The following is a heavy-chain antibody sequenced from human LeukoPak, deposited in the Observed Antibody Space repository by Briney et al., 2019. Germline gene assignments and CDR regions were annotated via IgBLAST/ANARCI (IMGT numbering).Heavy chain of an antibody. CDR2: INHSGST. Sequence: PSETLSLTCAVYGGSFSGYCWSWIRQPPGKGLEWIGEINHSGSTNYNPSLKSRVTISVDTSKNQFSLKLSSVTAADTAVYYCARGPASSWHYDPPYYFDYWGQGTLVTVSS. CDR3: ARGPASSWHYDPPYYFDY. V-gene: IGHV4-34*01. J-gene: IGHJ4*02. D-gene: IGHD6-13*01. CDR1: GGSFSGYC.